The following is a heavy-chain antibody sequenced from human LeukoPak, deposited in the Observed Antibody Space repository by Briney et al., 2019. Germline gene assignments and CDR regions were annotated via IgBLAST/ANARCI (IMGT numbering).Heavy chain of an antibody. CDR2: INPSGGST. V-gene: IGHV1-46*01. D-gene: IGHD5-18*01. Sequence: ASVKVSCKASGYTFTSYYMHWVRQAPGQGLEWMGTINPSGGSTSYAQKFQGRVTMTRDTSTSTVYMELSSLRSEDTAVYYCARDFGGTAMRPNELNYWGQGTLVTVSS. CDR1: GYTFTSYY. CDR3: ARDFGGTAMRPNELNY. J-gene: IGHJ4*02.